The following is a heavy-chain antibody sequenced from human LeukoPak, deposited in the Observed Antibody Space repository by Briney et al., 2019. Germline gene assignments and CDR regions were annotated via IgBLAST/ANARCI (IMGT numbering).Heavy chain of an antibody. J-gene: IGHJ4*02. V-gene: IGHV3-15*01. CDR2: IKSKTDGGTT. CDR3: TTIGYDYDSSGYEGLDY. CDR1: GFTFSNAW. D-gene: IGHD3-22*01. Sequence: GGSLRLSCAASGFTFSNAWMSWVRQAPGEGLEWVGRIKSKTDGGTTDYAAPVKGRFTISRDDSKNTLYLQMNSLKTEDTAVYYCTTIGYDYDSSGYEGLDYWGQGTLVTVSS.